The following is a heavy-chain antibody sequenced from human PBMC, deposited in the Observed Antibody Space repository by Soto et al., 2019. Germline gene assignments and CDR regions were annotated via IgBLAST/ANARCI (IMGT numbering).Heavy chain of an antibody. D-gene: IGHD6-19*01. Sequence: SGPTLVKPTQTLTLTCTFSGFSLTTSGVGVGWIRQPPGKALEWLALIYWDDDKRYSPSLKSGLTITKDTSKNQVVLTMANMDPVDTATYGCVHDSSGWYGFDYWGQGTLVTGS. J-gene: IGHJ4*02. CDR1: GFSLTTSGVG. CDR3: VHDSSGWYGFDY. V-gene: IGHV2-5*02. CDR2: IYWDDDK.